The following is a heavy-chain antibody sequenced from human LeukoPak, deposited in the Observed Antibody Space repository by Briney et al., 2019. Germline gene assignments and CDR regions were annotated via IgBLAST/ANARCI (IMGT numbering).Heavy chain of an antibody. Sequence: GGSLRLSCAASGFTFSNYGMHWVRQAPGKGLEWVAFLRSDGSNKYHADSVKGRFTISRDNSKNTLYLQMNSLRAEDTAVYYCARDDLVVWSSSSRDWYFDLWGRGTLVTVSS. J-gene: IGHJ2*01. CDR2: LRSDGSNK. V-gene: IGHV3-30*02. CDR3: ARDDLVVWSSSSRDWYFDL. D-gene: IGHD6-6*01. CDR1: GFTFSNYG.